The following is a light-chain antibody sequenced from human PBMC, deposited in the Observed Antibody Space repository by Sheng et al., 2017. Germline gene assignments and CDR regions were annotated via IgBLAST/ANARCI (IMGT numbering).Light chain of an antibody. V-gene: IGKV3-11*01. J-gene: IGKJ3*01. Sequence: EIVLTQSPGTLSVSPGEGATLSCRASQSVAINLAWYQQKPGQAPRLLIYDASNRATGIPARFSGSGSGTDFTLTISSLEPEDFAVYYCQQRSKWPVTFGPGTKVDIK. CDR2: DAS. CDR1: QSVAIN. CDR3: QQRSKWPVT.